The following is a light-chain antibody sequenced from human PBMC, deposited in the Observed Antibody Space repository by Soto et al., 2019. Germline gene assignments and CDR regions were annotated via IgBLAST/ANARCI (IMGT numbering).Light chain of an antibody. J-gene: IGLJ2*01. CDR1: SSDVGGYNY. V-gene: IGLV2-8*01. CDR2: EVS. Sequence: QSALTQPPSASGSPGQSVTISCTGTSSDVGGYNYVSWYQQHPGKAPKLMIYEVSKRPSGVPDRFSGSKSGNTASLTVSGLQAEDEADYYCSSYAGSNILFGGGTKVTAL. CDR3: SSYAGSNIL.